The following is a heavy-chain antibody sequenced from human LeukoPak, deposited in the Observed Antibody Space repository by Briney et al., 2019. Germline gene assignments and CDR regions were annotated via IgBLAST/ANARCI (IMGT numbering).Heavy chain of an antibody. V-gene: IGHV3-73*01. CDR1: GFTLSGSA. CDR2: IRTKANNYAT. J-gene: IGHJ4*02. Sequence: GGSLRLSCAASGFTLSGSAMHWVRQASGKGLEWVGRIRTKANNYATSYPASVKGRFTISRDDSKSTAYLQMNRLKTEDTAVYYCTRLYDSSGPNYWGQGTLVTVSS. CDR3: TRLYDSSGPNY. D-gene: IGHD3-22*01.